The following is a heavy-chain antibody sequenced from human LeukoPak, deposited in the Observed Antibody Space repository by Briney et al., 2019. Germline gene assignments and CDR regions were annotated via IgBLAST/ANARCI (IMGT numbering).Heavy chain of an antibody. D-gene: IGHD1-1*01. CDR3: ARGWNDANWFDP. CDR1: GYDFIYYG. Sequence: ASMKVSCKACGYDFIYYGISWVRQSPGQGLEWMGWRSIYNGNTAYKLQGRVTMTTDTSTSTAYMEMRSLTSDDTAVYYYARGWNDANWFDPWGQGTLVTVSS. CDR2: RSIYNGNT. J-gene: IGHJ5*02. V-gene: IGHV1-18*01.